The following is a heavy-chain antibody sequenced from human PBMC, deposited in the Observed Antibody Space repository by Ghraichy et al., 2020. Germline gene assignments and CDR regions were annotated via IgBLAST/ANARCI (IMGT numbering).Heavy chain of an antibody. CDR3: ARQVYDFWSGYYLLLERRNDDAFDI. CDR1: GGSISSYY. CDR2: IYYSGST. V-gene: IGHV4-59*08. D-gene: IGHD3-3*01. J-gene: IGHJ3*02. Sequence: SETLSLTCTVSGGSISSYYWSWIRQPPGKGLEWIGYIYYSGSTNYNPSLKSRVTISVDTSKNQFSLKLSSVTAADTAVYYCARQVYDFWSGYYLLLERRNDDAFDIWGQGTMVTVSS.